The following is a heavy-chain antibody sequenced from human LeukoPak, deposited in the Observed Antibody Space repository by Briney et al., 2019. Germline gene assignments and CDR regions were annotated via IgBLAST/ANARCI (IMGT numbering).Heavy chain of an antibody. CDR2: NYYSGST. J-gene: IGHJ4*02. Sequence: SETLSLTCTVSGGSISSSSYYWGWIRQPPGEGLGWIGSNYYSGSTYYNPSLKRRVTISVDTSKNQFSLKLSSVTAADTAVFYCASLYCSSTSCYFDYWGQGTLVTVSS. V-gene: IGHV4-39*01. CDR3: ASLYCSSTSCYFDY. D-gene: IGHD2-2*01. CDR1: GGSISSSSYY.